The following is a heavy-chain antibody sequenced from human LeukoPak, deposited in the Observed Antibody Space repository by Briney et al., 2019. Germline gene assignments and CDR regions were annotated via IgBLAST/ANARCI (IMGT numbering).Heavy chain of an antibody. Sequence: PGGSLRLSCAASGFTFSSYAMSWVRQAPGKGLEWVSAISGSGGSTYYADSVKGRFTISRDNSKNTLYLQMNSLRAEDTAVYYCAKAYSYGAFWAEAYYFDYWGQGTLVTVSS. CDR3: AKAYSYGAFWAEAYYFDY. CDR1: GFTFSSYA. J-gene: IGHJ4*02. V-gene: IGHV3-23*01. CDR2: ISGSGGST. D-gene: IGHD5-18*01.